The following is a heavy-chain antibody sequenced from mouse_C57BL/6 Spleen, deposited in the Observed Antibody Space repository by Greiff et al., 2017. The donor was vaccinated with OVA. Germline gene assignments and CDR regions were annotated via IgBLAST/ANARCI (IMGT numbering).Heavy chain of an antibody. Sequence: VKLVESGPGLVQPSQSLSITCTVSGFSLTSYGVHWVRQSPGKGLEWLGVIWSGGSTDYNAAFISRLSISKDNSKSQVFFKMNSLQADDTAIYYCARGDYYGSSYGDAMDYWGQGTSVTVSS. J-gene: IGHJ4*01. CDR3: ARGDYYGSSYGDAMDY. CDR2: IWSGGST. CDR1: GFSLTSYG. V-gene: IGHV2-2*01. D-gene: IGHD1-1*01.